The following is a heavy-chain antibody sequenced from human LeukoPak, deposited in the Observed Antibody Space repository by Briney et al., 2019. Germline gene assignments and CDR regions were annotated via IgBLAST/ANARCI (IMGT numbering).Heavy chain of an antibody. V-gene: IGHV3-21*01. D-gene: IGHD1-26*01. CDR3: AKDIGSGSYSSALLDY. CDR2: ISSSSSYI. Sequence: GGSLRLSCAASGFTFSSYSMNWVRQAPGKGLEWVSSISSSSSYIYYADSVKGRFTISRDNAKNSLYLQMNSLRAEDTAVYYCAKDIGSGSYSSALLDYWGQGTLVTVS. J-gene: IGHJ4*02. CDR1: GFTFSSYS.